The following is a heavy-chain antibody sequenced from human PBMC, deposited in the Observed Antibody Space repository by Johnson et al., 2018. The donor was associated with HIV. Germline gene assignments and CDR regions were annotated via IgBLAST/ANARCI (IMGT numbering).Heavy chain of an antibody. V-gene: IGHV3-53*01. CDR1: GFTVRSNY. J-gene: IGHJ3*02. CDR3: ARGFDAFDI. CDR2: IYSGGDT. Sequence: EVQLVESVGGLIQPGGSLRLSCEASGFTVRSNYISWVRQAPGKGLEWVSVIYSGGDTYYADSMRGRLTISRDNAKNSLYLQMNSLRAEDTAVYYCARGFDAFDIWGQGTMVTVSS.